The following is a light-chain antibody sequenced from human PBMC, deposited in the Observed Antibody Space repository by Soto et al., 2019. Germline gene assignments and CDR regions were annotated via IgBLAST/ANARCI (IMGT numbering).Light chain of an antibody. Sequence: EIVMTQSPATLSVSPGERATLSCRASQSVSSTVAWYQQKFGQAPRLLIYSASTRATGVPVRFSGSGSGTDFTLTITSLQSEDFGVSYCQQYKDWPTTFGQGTKVDIK. V-gene: IGKV3-15*01. CDR2: SAS. CDR1: QSVSST. J-gene: IGKJ1*01. CDR3: QQYKDWPTT.